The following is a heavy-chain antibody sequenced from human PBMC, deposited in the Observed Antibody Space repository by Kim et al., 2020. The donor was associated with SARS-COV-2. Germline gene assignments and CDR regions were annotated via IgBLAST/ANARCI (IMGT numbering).Heavy chain of an antibody. Sequence: GESLKISCKGSGYSFTSYWIGWVRQMPGKGLEWMGIIYPGDSDTRYSPSFQGQVTISADKSISTAYLQWSSLKASDTAMYYCARLYRDDILTGYYQGDRGAFDIWCQGTMVTVSS. CDR1: GYSFTSYW. CDR2: IYPGDSDT. CDR3: ARLYRDDILTGYYQGDRGAFDI. D-gene: IGHD3-9*01. J-gene: IGHJ3*02. V-gene: IGHV5-51*01.